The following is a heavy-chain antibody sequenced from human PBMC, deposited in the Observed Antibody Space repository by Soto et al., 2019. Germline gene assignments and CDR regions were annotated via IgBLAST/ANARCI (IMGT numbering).Heavy chain of an antibody. Sequence: QVLLKQSGAEVKKPGSSVKVSCQVSGGTFRSYAISWVRQAPGQGLEWMAGIIAIFGTPNYAQTFQDRLSVTADESASAVYMELHYLTAADTALYFCAYSANRRYFFDSWGQGTLITVSS. CDR1: GGTFRSYA. V-gene: IGHV1-69*12. D-gene: IGHD3-9*01. CDR3: AYSANRRYFFDS. J-gene: IGHJ4*02. CDR2: IIAIFGTP.